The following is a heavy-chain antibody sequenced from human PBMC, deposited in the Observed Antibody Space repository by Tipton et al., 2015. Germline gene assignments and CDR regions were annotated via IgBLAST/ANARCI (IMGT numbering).Heavy chain of an antibody. CDR3: ARGGNNWFDP. CDR2: IYYSGNT. J-gene: IGHJ5*02. CDR1: GGSISSYY. D-gene: IGHD2-15*01. V-gene: IGHV4-59*01. Sequence: TLSLTCTVSGGSISSYYWNWIRQPPGKGLEWLGHIYYSGNTNYNPSLKSRVTMSVDTSKNQFSLKLTSVNAADTAVYYCARGGNNWFDPWGQGTLVTVSS.